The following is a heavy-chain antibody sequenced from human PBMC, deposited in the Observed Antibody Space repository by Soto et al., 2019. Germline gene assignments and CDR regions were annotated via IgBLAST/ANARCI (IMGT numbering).Heavy chain of an antibody. V-gene: IGHV3-30*18. CDR2: ISYDGSNK. CDR3: AKGHSSSWYSADY. Sequence: QVQLVESGGGVVQPGRSLRLSCAASGFTFSSYGMHWVRQAPGKGLEWVAVISYDGSNKYYADSVKGRFTISRDNSKNTLYLQMNSLIAEDTAVYYCAKGHSSSWYSADYWGQGTLVTVSS. CDR1: GFTFSSYG. J-gene: IGHJ4*02. D-gene: IGHD6-13*01.